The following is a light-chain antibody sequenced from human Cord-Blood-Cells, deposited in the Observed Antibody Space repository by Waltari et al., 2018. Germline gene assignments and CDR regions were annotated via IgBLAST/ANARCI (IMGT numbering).Light chain of an antibody. CDR2: WAS. J-gene: IGKJ3*01. V-gene: IGKV4-1*01. CDR1: QSVLYSSNNKNY. CDR3: QQYYSTIFT. Sequence: DIVMTQSPDSLAVSLGERATINCKSSQSVLYSSNNKNYLAWYQQKPGQPHKLLIYWASTRESGVPDRFSGSGSGTDFTLTISSLQAEDVAVYYCQQYYSTIFTFGPGTKVDIK.